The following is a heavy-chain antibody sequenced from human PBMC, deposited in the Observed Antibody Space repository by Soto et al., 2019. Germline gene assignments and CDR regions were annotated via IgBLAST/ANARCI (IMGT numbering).Heavy chain of an antibody. V-gene: IGHV1-69*01. Sequence: QVQLVQSGAEVKKPGSSVKVSCKASGGTFSSYAISWVRQAPGQGLEWMGGVIPIFGTANYAQKFQDRVTITRDESTSTAYMEQSSLRSEDTAVYYYARDHHPVAGRTYGMDVWGQGTTVTVS. CDR3: ARDHHPVAGRTYGMDV. CDR2: VIPIFGTA. J-gene: IGHJ6*02. CDR1: GGTFSSYA. D-gene: IGHD6-19*01.